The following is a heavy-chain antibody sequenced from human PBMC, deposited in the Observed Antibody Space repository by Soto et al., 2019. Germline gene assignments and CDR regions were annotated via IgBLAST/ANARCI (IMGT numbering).Heavy chain of an antibody. V-gene: IGHV3-74*01. CDR3: TRSIQGYSYFDY. CDR1: GFTFSSYW. CDR2: INSDGSNT. D-gene: IGHD4-4*01. Sequence: EVQLVESGGGLIQPGGSLRLSCAASGFTFSSYWMHWVRQVPGEGLVWVSRINSDGSNTVYADSVKGRFTVSRDNAKNTLFLQMNSLRAEDTAVDYCTRSIQGYSYFDYWGQGTLVTVSS. J-gene: IGHJ4*02.